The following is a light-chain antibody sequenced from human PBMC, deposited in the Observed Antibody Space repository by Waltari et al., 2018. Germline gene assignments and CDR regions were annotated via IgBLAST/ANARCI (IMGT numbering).Light chain of an antibody. J-gene: IGKJ1*01. V-gene: IGKV1-39*01. Sequence: DIQMTQSPSSLSASVGDRVTITCRASQSISNYLNWYQQKPGKAPKLLIYAASSLQSGVPSRFSGSGSGTDFTLTISTLQPEDFATYYCQQSYSQWTFGQGTKLEIK. CDR3: QQSYSQWT. CDR1: QSISNY. CDR2: AAS.